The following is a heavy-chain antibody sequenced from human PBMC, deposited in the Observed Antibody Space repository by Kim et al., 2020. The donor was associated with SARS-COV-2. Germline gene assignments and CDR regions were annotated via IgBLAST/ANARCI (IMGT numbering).Heavy chain of an antibody. V-gene: IGHV4-59*08. J-gene: IGHJ3*02. CDR1: GGSISSYY. CDR3: ARRALGYCSSTRCYEAFDI. CDR2: IYYSGST. D-gene: IGHD2-2*01. Sequence: SETLSLTCTVSGGSISSYYWSWIRQPPGKGLEWIGYIYYSGSTNYNPFLKSRVTISVDTSKNQFSLKLSSVTAADTAVYYCARRALGYCSSTRCYEAFDIWGQGTMVTVSS.